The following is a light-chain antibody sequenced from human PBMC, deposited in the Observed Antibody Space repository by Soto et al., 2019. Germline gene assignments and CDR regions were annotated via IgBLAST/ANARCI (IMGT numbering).Light chain of an antibody. V-gene: IGKV3-11*01. CDR3: QQRSNWL. J-gene: IGKJ4*01. CDR1: QSFSNY. Sequence: ENVLTQSPATLSLSPGERATLSCRASQSFSNYVAWYQQKPGQAPRLLIYDASNRATGIPDRFSGSGSGTDFTLTISSLEPEDFPVYYCQQRSNWLFGCGTKVDIX. CDR2: DAS.